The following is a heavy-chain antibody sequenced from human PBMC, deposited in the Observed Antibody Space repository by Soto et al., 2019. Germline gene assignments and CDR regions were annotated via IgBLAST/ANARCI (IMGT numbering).Heavy chain of an antibody. Sequence: SETLSLTCTVSGGSSSSSSYYWGWIRQPPGKGLEWIGSIYYSGSTYYNPSLKSRVTISVDTSKNQFSLKLSSVTAADTAVYYCGTYSSSSNYYYYMDVCGKGTTVTVSS. D-gene: IGHD6-6*01. V-gene: IGHV4-39*01. CDR3: GTYSSSSNYYYYMDV. J-gene: IGHJ6*03. CDR1: GGSSSSSSYY. CDR2: IYYSGST.